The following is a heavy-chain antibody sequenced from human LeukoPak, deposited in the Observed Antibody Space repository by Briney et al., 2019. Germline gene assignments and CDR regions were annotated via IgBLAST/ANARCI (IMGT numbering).Heavy chain of an antibody. CDR2: INGDGSST. D-gene: IGHD1-26*01. J-gene: IGHJ4*02. CDR3: AGATIGY. V-gene: IGHV3-74*01. CDR1: GFTFSTSW. Sequence: GGSLRLSCAASGFTFSTSWMHWVRQAPGKGLVWVSRINGDGSSTSYADSVKGRFTISRDSAKNTMYLQMNSLRAEDTAVYYCAGATIGYWGQGTLVTVSS.